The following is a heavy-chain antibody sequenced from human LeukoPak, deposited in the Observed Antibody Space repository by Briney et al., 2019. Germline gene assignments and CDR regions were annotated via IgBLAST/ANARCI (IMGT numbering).Heavy chain of an antibody. CDR2: IIPILGIA. J-gene: IGHJ4*02. CDR1: GGTFSSYA. CDR3: ARDIVVVVAPVLDY. V-gene: IGHV1-69*04. Sequence: ASVKVSCKASGGTFSSYAIIWVRQAPGQGLEWMGRIIPILGIANYAQKFQGRVTITADKSTSTAYMELSSLRSEDTAVYYCARDIVVVVAPVLDYWGQGTLVTVSS. D-gene: IGHD2-15*01.